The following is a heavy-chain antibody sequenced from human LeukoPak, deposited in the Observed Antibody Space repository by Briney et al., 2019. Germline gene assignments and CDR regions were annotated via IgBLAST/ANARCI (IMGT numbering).Heavy chain of an antibody. D-gene: IGHD6-19*01. CDR2: IYYSGST. CDR1: GGSISSSSYY. Sequence: SETLSLTCTVSGGSISSSSYYWGWIRQPPGKGLEWIGSIYYSGSTYYNPSLKSRVTISVDTSKNQFSLKLSSVTAADTAVYYCARALIRGSSGWFPYWGQGTLVTVSS. V-gene: IGHV4-39*01. J-gene: IGHJ4*02. CDR3: ARALIRGSSGWFPY.